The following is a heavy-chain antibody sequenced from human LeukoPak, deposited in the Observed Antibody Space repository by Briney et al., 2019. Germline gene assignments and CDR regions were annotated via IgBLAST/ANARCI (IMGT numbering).Heavy chain of an antibody. CDR3: ARDTDGYFDY. CDR1: GFTFSSYS. Sequence: GGSLRLSCAASGFTFSSYSMNWVRQAPGKGLEWVSYISSRSSTIYYADSVKGRFTISRDSSKNTLYLQMNSLRAEDTAVYYCARDTDGYFDYWGQGTLVTVSS. J-gene: IGHJ4*02. CDR2: ISSRSSTI. D-gene: IGHD5-24*01. V-gene: IGHV3-48*01.